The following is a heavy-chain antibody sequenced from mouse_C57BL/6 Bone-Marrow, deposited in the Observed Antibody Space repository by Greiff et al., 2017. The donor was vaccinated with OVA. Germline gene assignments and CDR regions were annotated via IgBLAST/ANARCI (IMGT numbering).Heavy chain of an antibody. CDR2: INPYNGDT. D-gene: IGHD2-4*01. J-gene: IGHJ1*03. CDR3: ARSGDYDVHWYFDV. CDR1: GYSFTGYF. Sequence: EVKLMESGPELVKPGDSVKISCKASGYSFTGYFMNWVMQSHGKSLEWIGRINPYNGDTFYNQKFKGKATLTVDKSSSTAHMELRSLTSEDSAVYYCARSGDYDVHWYFDVWGTGTTVTVSS. V-gene: IGHV1-20*01.